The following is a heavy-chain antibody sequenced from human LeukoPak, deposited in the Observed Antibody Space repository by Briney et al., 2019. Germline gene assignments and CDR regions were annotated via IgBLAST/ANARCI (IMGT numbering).Heavy chain of an antibody. Sequence: GESLKISCYGSGYSFTKHWIGWVRQMPGKGLEWMGIIYPGDSDTRYSPSFQGQVTISADKSISTAYLQWSSLKALDTAMYYCARQGAAAGSPYGMDVWGQGTTVTVSS. V-gene: IGHV5-51*01. CDR1: GYSFTKHW. J-gene: IGHJ6*02. CDR2: IYPGDSDT. D-gene: IGHD6-13*01. CDR3: ARQGAAAGSPYGMDV.